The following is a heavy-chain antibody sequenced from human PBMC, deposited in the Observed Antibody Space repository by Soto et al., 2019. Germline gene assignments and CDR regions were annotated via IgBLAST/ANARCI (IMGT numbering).Heavy chain of an antibody. CDR1: GFIFSGYA. CDR3: AKNNYDFWSGYYEDY. J-gene: IGHJ4*02. Sequence: GGSLRLSCAASGFIFSGYAMHWVRQAPGKGLEWVSAISGSGGSTYYADSVKGRFTISRDNSKNTLYLQMNSLRAEDTAVYYCAKNNYDFWSGYYEDYWGQGTLVTVSS. D-gene: IGHD3-3*01. V-gene: IGHV3-23*01. CDR2: ISGSGGST.